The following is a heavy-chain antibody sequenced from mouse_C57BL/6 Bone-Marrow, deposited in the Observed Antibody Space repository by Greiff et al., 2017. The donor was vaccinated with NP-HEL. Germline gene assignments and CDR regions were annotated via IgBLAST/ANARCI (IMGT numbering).Heavy chain of an antibody. CDR3: ARLYYAMDY. V-gene: IGHV1-18*01. Sequence: EVQLQQSGPELVKPGASVKIPCKASGYTFTDYNMDWVKQSHGKSLEWIGDINPNNGGTIYNQKFKGKATLTVDTSSSTAYMQLRSLTSEDTAVYYCARLYYAMDYGGQGTSVTVSS. J-gene: IGHJ4*01. CDR1: GYTFTDYN. CDR2: INPNNGGT.